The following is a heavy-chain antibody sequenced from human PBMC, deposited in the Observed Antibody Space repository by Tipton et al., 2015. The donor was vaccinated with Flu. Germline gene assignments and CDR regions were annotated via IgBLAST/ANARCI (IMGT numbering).Heavy chain of an antibody. CDR3: ARVGGYCGGDCGGGWFDP. V-gene: IGHV3-48*03. J-gene: IGHJ5*02. Sequence: SLRLSCAASGFTFSSYEMNWVRQAPGKGLEWVSYISSSGSTIYYADSVKGRFTISRDNAKNSLYLQMNSLRAEDTAVYYCARVGGYCGGDCGGGWFDPWGQGTLVTVSS. CDR1: GFTFSSYE. D-gene: IGHD2-21*02. CDR2: ISSSGSTI.